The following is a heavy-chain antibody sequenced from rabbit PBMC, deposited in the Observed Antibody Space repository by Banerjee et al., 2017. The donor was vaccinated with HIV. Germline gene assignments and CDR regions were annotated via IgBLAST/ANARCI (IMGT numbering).Heavy chain of an antibody. Sequence: QEQLVESGGGLVQPGGSLKLSCKASGFDFSTYGVNWVRQAPGKGLEWIGYITYGGSAYYASWVNGRFTISKTSSTTVTLQMTSLTAADTATYFCARDLAGVIGWNFALWGPGTLVTDS. CDR3: ARDLAGVIGWNFAL. CDR2: ITYGGSA. D-gene: IGHD4-1*01. CDR1: GFDFSTYG. J-gene: IGHJ4*01. V-gene: IGHV1S39*01.